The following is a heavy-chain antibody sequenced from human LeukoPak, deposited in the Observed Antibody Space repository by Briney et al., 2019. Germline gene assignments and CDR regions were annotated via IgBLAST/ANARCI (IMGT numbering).Heavy chain of an antibody. CDR1: GFTFSSYW. CDR2: IKRHGSEK. CDR3: ARVPKVGTYYDILTGYKDYYYGMDV. Sequence: GGSLRLSCAASGFTFSSYWMIWVRQAPGRGLEWLANIKRHGSEKQYVDSVKGRFTISRDNAKNSLYLQMNSLRAEDTAVYYCARVPKVGTYYDILTGYKDYYYGMDVWGQGTTVTVSS. V-gene: IGHV3-7*01. D-gene: IGHD3-9*01. J-gene: IGHJ6*02.